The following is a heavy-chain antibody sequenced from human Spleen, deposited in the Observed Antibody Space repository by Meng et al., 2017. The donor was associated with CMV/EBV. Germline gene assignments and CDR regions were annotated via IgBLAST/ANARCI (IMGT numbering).Heavy chain of an antibody. CDR1: GDTVSKYA. D-gene: IGHD3-16*01. CDR3: AKEAGVANYDWGKYYYGMDV. CDR2: IVPVFGIR. J-gene: IGHJ6*02. Sequence: SVKVSCKASGDTVSKYAISWVRQAPGQGLEWMGGIVPVFGIRKYTQKFQGRVTITTDESTTTDESTTTVYMELSSLRSDDTAVYYCAKEAGVANYDWGKYYYGMDVWGQGTTVTVSS. V-gene: IGHV1-69*05.